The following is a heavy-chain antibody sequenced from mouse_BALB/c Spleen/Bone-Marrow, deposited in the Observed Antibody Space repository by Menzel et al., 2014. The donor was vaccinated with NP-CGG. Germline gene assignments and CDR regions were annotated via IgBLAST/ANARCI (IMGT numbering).Heavy chain of an antibody. V-gene: IGHV5-6-4*01. D-gene: IGHD2-4*01. CDR2: ISSGGHDT. CDR1: GFTFSAYS. CDR3: SKDGGYDYSYYFDY. J-gene: IGHJ2*01. Sequence: EVKLQESGGGLVKPGGSLILSCAASGFTFSAYSMSWVRQTPEKRLEWVATISSGGHDTYYPDSVKGRFTISRDNAKNTLYLQMNGLKSVDSAVYYCSKDGGYDYSYYFDYWGQGTTLTVSS.